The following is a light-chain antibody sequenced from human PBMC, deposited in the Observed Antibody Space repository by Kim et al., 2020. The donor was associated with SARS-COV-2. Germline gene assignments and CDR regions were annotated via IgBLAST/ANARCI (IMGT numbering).Light chain of an antibody. CDR3: QQDGSSPPWT. CDR2: GAS. V-gene: IGKV3-20*01. J-gene: IGKJ1*01. CDR1: QSVSSSY. Sequence: EIVLTQSPGTLSLSPGERATLSCRASQSVSSSYLAWYQQKPGQAPRLLIYGASSRATGIPDRFSGSGSGTDFTLTISRLEPEDFAVYYCQQDGSSPPWTFGQETKVDIK.